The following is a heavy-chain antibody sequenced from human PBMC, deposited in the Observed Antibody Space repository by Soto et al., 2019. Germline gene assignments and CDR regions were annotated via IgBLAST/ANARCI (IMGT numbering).Heavy chain of an antibody. CDR3: ARARVDWDLIVGATPDY. D-gene: IGHD1-26*01. Sequence: PSETLSLTCTVSGGSISSYYWSWIRQPPGKGLEWIGYIYYSGSTNYNPSLKSRVTISVDTSKNQFSLKLSSVTAADTAVYYCARARVDWDLIVGATPDYWGQGTLVTVSS. V-gene: IGHV4-59*01. CDR2: IYYSGST. J-gene: IGHJ4*02. CDR1: GGSISSYY.